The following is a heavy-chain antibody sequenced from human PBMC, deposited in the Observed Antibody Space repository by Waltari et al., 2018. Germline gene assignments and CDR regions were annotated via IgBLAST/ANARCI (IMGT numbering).Heavy chain of an antibody. CDR2: IYPGDSDT. D-gene: IGHD3-10*01. J-gene: IGHJ4*02. V-gene: IGHV5-51*03. CDR3: ARLQGYYYGSGRINYFDD. CDR1: GYSFTSYW. Sequence: EVQLVQSGAEVKKPGESLTISWKGSGYSFTSYWIGWVGHRHAIGLEGKWIIYPGDSDTRYSPSFQVQVTISADKSISTAYLQWSSLKASDTAMYYCARLQGYYYGSGRINYFDDWGQGTLVTVAS.